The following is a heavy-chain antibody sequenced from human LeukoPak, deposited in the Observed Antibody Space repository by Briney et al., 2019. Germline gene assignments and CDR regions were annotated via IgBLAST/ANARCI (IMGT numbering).Heavy chain of an antibody. CDR3: ARLYCSSTSCHTLHYYYMDV. Sequence: PGRSLRLSCAASGFTFSSYAMHWVRQAPGKGLEWVAVISYDGSNKYYADSVKGRFTISRDNSKNTLYLQMNSLRAEDTALYYCARLYCSSTSCHTLHYYYMDVWGKGTTVTVSS. D-gene: IGHD2-2*02. V-gene: IGHV3-30-3*01. J-gene: IGHJ6*03. CDR1: GFTFSSYA. CDR2: ISYDGSNK.